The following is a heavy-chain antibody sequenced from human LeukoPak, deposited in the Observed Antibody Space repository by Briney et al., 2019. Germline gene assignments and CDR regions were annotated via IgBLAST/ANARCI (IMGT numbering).Heavy chain of an antibody. CDR2: VSYIRVAT. CDR3: AKNYESGRGVPYGMDV. J-gene: IGHJ6*02. Sequence: GGSLRLSCAASGFTFSRFALSWVRQAPGKGLEWVSGVSYIRVATYYADSVKGRFTISRDNSKNTLYLQMSSLRDEDTAVYYCAKNYESGRGVPYGMDVWGQGTTVTVSS. CDR1: GFTFSRFA. D-gene: IGHD3-10*01. V-gene: IGHV3-23*01.